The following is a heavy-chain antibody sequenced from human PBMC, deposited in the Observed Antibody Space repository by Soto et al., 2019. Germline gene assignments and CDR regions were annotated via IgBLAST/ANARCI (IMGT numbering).Heavy chain of an antibody. J-gene: IGHJ3*02. Sequence: ASVKVSCKASGGTFSSYTISWVRQAPGQGLEWMGRIIPILGIANYAQKFQGRVTITADKSTSTAYMELSSLRSEDTAVYYCAREVANSGSGSYSAFDIWGQGTMSPSPQ. CDR3: AREVANSGSGSYSAFDI. V-gene: IGHV1-69*04. CDR2: IIPILGIA. CDR1: GGTFSSYT. D-gene: IGHD3-10*01.